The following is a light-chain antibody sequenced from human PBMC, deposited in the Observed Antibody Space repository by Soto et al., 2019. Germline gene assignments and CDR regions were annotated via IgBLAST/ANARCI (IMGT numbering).Light chain of an antibody. Sequence: QSVLTQPRSVSGSPGQLVTISCTGSSSDVGGYNFVSWYLQYPGKAPKLLIYDVDKRPSGVPHRFSGSRSGNTASLTISGLQAEDEADYFCCSYAGSPWVFGTGTKVTVL. J-gene: IGLJ1*01. CDR1: SSDVGGYNF. V-gene: IGLV2-11*01. CDR2: DVD. CDR3: CSYAGSPWV.